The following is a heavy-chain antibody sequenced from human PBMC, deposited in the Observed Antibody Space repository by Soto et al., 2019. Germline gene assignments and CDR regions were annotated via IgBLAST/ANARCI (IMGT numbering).Heavy chain of an antibody. V-gene: IGHV1-18*01. D-gene: IGHD2-15*01. CDR1: GYTFTSYG. CDR3: ARDLGGGALGYCSGGSCYSPPDLDY. CDR2: ISAYNGNT. Sequence: GASVKISCRASGYTFTSYGITWVRQTPGQGLEWMGCISAYNGNTNYAQKLQGRVTMTTDTSTSTAYMELRSLRSDDTAVYYCARDLGGGALGYCSGGSCYSPPDLDYCGQGTLVTVSS. J-gene: IGHJ4*02.